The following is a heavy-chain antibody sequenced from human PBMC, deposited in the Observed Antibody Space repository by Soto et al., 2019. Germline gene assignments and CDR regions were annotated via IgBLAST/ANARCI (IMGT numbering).Heavy chain of an antibody. V-gene: IGHV3-48*01. J-gene: IGHJ4*02. CDR2: ISSSSSTI. Sequence: EVQLVESVGGLVQPGGSLRLSCAASGFTFSSYSMNWVRQAPGKGLEWVSYISSSSSTIYYADSVKGRFTISRDNAKNSLYLQMNSLRAEDTAVYYCARDQGYSYGPTDYWGQGTLVTVSS. D-gene: IGHD5-18*01. CDR3: ARDQGYSYGPTDY. CDR1: GFTFSSYS.